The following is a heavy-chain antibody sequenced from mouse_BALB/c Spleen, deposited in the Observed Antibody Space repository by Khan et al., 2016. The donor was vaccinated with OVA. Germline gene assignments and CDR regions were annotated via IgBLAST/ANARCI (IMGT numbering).Heavy chain of an antibody. V-gene: IGHV1-20*02. Sequence: VQLKQSGPELVKPGALVKISCKASGYSFTGYFMNWVMQSHGKSLEWIGRINPHIGETFYNQKFKGKARLTVDESSSIAHMKLRSLASEDSAVYYCTRIYRSDFDYWGQGTTLTVSS. D-gene: IGHD1-1*01. CDR2: INPHIGET. CDR3: TRIYRSDFDY. J-gene: IGHJ2*01. CDR1: GYSFTGYF.